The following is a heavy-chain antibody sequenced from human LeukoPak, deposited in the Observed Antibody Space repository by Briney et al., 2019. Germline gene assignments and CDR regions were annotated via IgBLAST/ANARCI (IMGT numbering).Heavy chain of an antibody. CDR2: IRYDGSNK. CDR1: GFTFSSYG. V-gene: IGHV3-30*02. D-gene: IGHD2-15*01. J-gene: IGHJ6*03. Sequence: GGPLRLSCAASGFTFSSYGMHWVRQAPGKGLEWVAFIRYDGSNKYYADSVKGRFTISRDNSKNTLYLQMNSLRAEDTAVYYCARDREYCSGGSCYAYYYYYMDVWGKGTTVTVSS. CDR3: ARDREYCSGGSCYAYYYYYMDV.